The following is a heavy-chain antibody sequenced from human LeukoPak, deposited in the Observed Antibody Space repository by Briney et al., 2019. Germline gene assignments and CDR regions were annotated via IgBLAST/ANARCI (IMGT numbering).Heavy chain of an antibody. CDR2: ISAYNGNT. D-gene: IGHD3-22*01. CDR1: GYTFTSYG. V-gene: IGHV1-18*01. Sequence: SSVKVSFKASGYTFTSYGISWVRQAPGQGLEWMGWISAYNGNTNYAQKLQGRVTMTTDTSTSTGYMELRSLGSDDTAVYYCARATYYYHSSGYPLDYWGQGTLVTVSS. J-gene: IGHJ4*02. CDR3: ARATYYYHSSGYPLDY.